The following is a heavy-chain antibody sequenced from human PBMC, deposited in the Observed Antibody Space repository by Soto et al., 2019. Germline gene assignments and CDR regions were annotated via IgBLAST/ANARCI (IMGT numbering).Heavy chain of an antibody. V-gene: IGHV4-30-4*01. CDR2: IYYSGST. Sequence: QVQLQESGPGLVKPSQTLALTCTVSGGSISSGDYYWSWIRQPTGKGLEWIGSIYYSGSTYYNPSLKSRVTISVDTSKNQFSLKLNSVTAADTAVYYCASRHSSQYFDYWGQGTLVTVSS. CDR1: GGSISSGDYY. J-gene: IGHJ4*02. D-gene: IGHD6-13*01. CDR3: ASRHSSQYFDY.